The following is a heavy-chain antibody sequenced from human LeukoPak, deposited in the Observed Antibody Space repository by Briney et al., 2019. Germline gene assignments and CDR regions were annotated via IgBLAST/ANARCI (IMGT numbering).Heavy chain of an antibody. CDR3: ARLITIFGVVDSRHFDY. V-gene: IGHV1-69*01. CDR1: GGTFSSYA. J-gene: IGHJ4*02. Sequence: SVKVSCKASGGTFSSYAISWVRQAPGQGLEWMGGIIPIFGTANYAQKFQGRVTMTADESTSTAYMELSSLRSEDTAVYYCARLITIFGVVDSRHFDYWGKGTLVTVSS. CDR2: IIPIFGTA. D-gene: IGHD3-3*01.